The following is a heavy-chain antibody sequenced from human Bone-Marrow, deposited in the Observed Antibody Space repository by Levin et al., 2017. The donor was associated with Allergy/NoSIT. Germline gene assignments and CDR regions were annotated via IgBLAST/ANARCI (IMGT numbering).Heavy chain of an antibody. D-gene: IGHD2-21*01. CDR2: IRGSGDKT. Sequence: GGSLRLSCAASGFVFSTYAMSWVRQAPGKGLEWVAAIRGSGDKTYYADSVQGRFTISRDNAKNTVYLQMDGLRAEDMATYYCAKDRAVPVALFAYWGQGTVVTVAS. CDR1: GFVFSTYA. J-gene: IGHJ4*02. CDR3: AKDRAVPVALFAY. V-gene: IGHV3-23*01.